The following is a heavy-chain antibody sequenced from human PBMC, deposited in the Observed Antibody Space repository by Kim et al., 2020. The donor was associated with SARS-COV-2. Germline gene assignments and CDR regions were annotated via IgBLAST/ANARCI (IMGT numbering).Heavy chain of an antibody. J-gene: IGHJ5*02. Sequence: GRFTITRDNAKNQLYLQMNSLRAEDTAVYYCARVSSMVRGVIISPPNWFDPWGQGTLVTVSS. CDR3: ARVSSMVRGVIISPPNWFDP. D-gene: IGHD3-10*01. V-gene: IGHV3-11*06.